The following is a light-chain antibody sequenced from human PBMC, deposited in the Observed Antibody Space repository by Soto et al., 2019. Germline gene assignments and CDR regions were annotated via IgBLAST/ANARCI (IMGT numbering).Light chain of an antibody. Sequence: EIVLTQSPDTLSLSPGERATLSCRASQSVSSSFLAWYHQKPGQAPRLLIYRASSRATGIPDRFTGSGSGTDFPLNISRLEPEDFAVYYCQQYESSPLTFGGGTKVEIK. V-gene: IGKV3-20*01. CDR1: QSVSSSF. CDR3: QQYESSPLT. J-gene: IGKJ4*01. CDR2: RAS.